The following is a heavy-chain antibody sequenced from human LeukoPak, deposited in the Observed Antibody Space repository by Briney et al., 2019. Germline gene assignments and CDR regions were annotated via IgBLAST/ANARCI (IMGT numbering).Heavy chain of an antibody. CDR3: TRGGYSHFDY. V-gene: IGHV1-46*01. J-gene: IGHJ4*02. D-gene: IGHD5-18*01. CDR1: GGTFSSYA. Sequence: ASVKVSCKASGGTFSSYAISWVRQAPGQGLEWMGIINPRDAGTNYAQNFQGRVTMTRDTSTSTVYMDLSSLISEDTAVYYCTRGGYSHFDYWGQGTLVTVSS. CDR2: INPRDAGT.